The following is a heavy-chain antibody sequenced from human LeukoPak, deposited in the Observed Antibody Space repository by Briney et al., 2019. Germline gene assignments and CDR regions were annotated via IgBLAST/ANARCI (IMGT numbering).Heavy chain of an antibody. CDR3: AKGGVSGWYMAFDI. CDR1: GFTFSSYG. D-gene: IGHD6-13*01. Sequence: GRSLRLSCAASGFTFSSYGMHWVRQAPGKGLEWVAFIRYDGSNKYYADSVKGRFTISRDNSKNTLYLQMNSLRAEDTAVYYCAKGGVSGWYMAFDIWGQGTMVTVSS. J-gene: IGHJ3*02. V-gene: IGHV3-30*02. CDR2: IRYDGSNK.